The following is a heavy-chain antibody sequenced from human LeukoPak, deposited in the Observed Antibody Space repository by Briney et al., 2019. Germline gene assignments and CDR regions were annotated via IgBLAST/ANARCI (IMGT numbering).Heavy chain of an antibody. Sequence: GGSLRLSCAASGFTFSNYWMSWVRQAPGKGLEWVANIKQDGSEKYYVDSVKGRFTISRDNAKNSLYLQMNSLRAEDTAVYYCARGSFSGTASFDYWGQGTLVTVSS. CDR3: ARGSFSGTASFDY. CDR1: GFTFSNYW. CDR2: IKQDGSEK. D-gene: IGHD1-1*01. V-gene: IGHV3-7*02. J-gene: IGHJ4*02.